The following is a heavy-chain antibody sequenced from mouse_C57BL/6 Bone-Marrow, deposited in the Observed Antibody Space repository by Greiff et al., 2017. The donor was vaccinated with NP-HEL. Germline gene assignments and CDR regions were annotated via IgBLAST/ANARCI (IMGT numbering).Heavy chain of an antibody. CDR2: ISDGGSYT. D-gene: IGHD2-5*01. J-gene: IGHJ4*01. Sequence: EVMLVESGGGLVKPGGSLKLSCAASGFTFSSYAMSWVRQTPEQRLEWVATISDGGSYTYYPANVKGRFTISRDTAKHNLYLQMSHLKSEDTAMYYCARAGAYYSKDYAMDYWGQGTSVTDSS. CDR1: GFTFSSYA. CDR3: ARAGAYYSKDYAMDY. V-gene: IGHV5-4*03.